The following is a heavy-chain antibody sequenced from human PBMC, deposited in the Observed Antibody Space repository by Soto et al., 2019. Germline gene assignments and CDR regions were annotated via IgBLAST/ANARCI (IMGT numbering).Heavy chain of an antibody. CDR2: ISSSGSTI. CDR3: ARVLDYYDSSGYGY. J-gene: IGHJ4*02. CDR1: GFTFNDYY. Sequence: GGSLRLSCAASGFTFNDYYMSWIRQAPGKGLEWVSYISSSGSTIYYADFVKGRFTISRDNAKKSLYLEMNSLRAEDTAVYYCARVLDYYDSSGYGYWGQGTLVTVSS. V-gene: IGHV3-11*01. D-gene: IGHD3-22*01.